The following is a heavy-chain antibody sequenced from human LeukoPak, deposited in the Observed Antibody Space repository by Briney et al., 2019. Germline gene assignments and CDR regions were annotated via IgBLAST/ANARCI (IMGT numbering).Heavy chain of an antibody. J-gene: IGHJ5*02. CDR3: ARRKRSGSVEMATINWFDP. D-gene: IGHD5-24*01. CDR1: GGSFSGYY. V-gene: IGHV4-34*01. CDR2: INHSGST. Sequence: SETLSLTCAVYGGSFSGYYWSWIRQPPGKGLEWIGEINHSGSTNYNPSLMSRVTISVDTSKNQFSLKLSSVTAADTAVYYCARRKRSGSVEMATINWFDPWGQGTLVTVSS.